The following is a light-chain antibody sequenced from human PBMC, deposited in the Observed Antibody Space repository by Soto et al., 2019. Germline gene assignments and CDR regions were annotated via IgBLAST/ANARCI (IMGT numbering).Light chain of an antibody. CDR3: QVWDSSSDHVV. CDR1: NIGSKS. Sequence: SYELTQPPSVSVAPGKTARITCGGNNIGSKSVHWYQQKPGQAPVLVIYYDNDRPSGIPERFSGSNSGNTATLTISRVEAGDEADYYCQVWDSSSDHVVFGGRTKLTVL. CDR2: YDN. V-gene: IGLV3-21*04. J-gene: IGLJ2*01.